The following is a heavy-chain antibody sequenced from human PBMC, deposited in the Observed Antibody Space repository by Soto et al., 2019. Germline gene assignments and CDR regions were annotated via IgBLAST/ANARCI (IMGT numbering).Heavy chain of an antibody. V-gene: IGHV1-69*05. CDR1: GGTFSSYA. CDR2: IIPIFGTA. Sequence: SVKVSCKASGGTFSSYAISWVRQAPGQGLEWMGGIIPIFGTANYAQKFQGWVTMTRDTSISTAYMELSRLRSDDTAVYYCARNGGYYGMDVWGQGTTVTVSS. CDR3: ARNGGYYGMDV. D-gene: IGHD1-1*01. J-gene: IGHJ6*02.